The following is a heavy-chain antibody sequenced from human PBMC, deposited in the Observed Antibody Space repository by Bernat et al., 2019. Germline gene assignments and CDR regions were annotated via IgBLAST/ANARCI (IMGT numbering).Heavy chain of an antibody. V-gene: IGHV3-9*01. CDR2: ISWNSGNI. D-gene: IGHD5-12*01. Sequence: EVQLVESGGGLVQPGGSLRLSCAASGFTFDDYAMHWVLQAPGKGLEWVSGISWNSGNIGYADSVKGRFTISRDNAKNSLYLQMNSLRAEDTALFYCAKDIREYSGYDWEAFDIWGQGTMVTVSS. CDR1: GFTFDDYA. CDR3: AKDIREYSGYDWEAFDI. J-gene: IGHJ3*02.